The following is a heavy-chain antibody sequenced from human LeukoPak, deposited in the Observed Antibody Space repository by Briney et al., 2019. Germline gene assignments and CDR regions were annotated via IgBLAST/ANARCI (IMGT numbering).Heavy chain of an antibody. Sequence: GESLRVSCKGSGYSFTSYWISWVRQMPGKGLEWMGRIDPSDSYTNYSPSFQGHVTISADKSISTAYLQWSSLKASDTAMYYCARGVWVAAAGNWFDPWGQGTLVTVSS. V-gene: IGHV5-10-1*01. CDR3: ARGVWVAAAGNWFDP. CDR2: IDPSDSYT. J-gene: IGHJ5*02. CDR1: GYSFTSYW. D-gene: IGHD6-13*01.